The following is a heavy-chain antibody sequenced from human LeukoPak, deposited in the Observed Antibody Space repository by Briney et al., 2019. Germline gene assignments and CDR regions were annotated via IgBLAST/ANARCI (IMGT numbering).Heavy chain of an antibody. V-gene: IGHV3-11*04. CDR3: AIPDRRYGDAFDI. J-gene: IGHJ3*02. CDR1: GFTFSDYY. Sequence: PGGSLRLSCAASGFTFSDYYMSWIRQAPGKGLEWVSYISSSDSARYYADSVKGRFTISRDNAKNSLYLQMNSLRAEDTAVYYCAIPDRRYGDAFDIWGRGTMVTVSS. D-gene: IGHD3-9*01. CDR2: ISSSDSAR.